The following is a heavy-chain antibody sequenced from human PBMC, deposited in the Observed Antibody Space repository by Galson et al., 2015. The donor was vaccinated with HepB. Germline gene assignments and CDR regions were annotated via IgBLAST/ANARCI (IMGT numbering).Heavy chain of an antibody. J-gene: IGHJ3*02. CDR1: GFTFSSYG. Sequence: SLRLSCAASGFTFSSYGMHWVRQAPGKGLEWVAVIWYDGSNKYYADSVKGRFTISRDNSKNTLYLQMNSLRAEDTAVYYCATRVGYYYDSRDAFDIWGQGTMVTVSS. CDR3: ATRVGYYYDSRDAFDI. D-gene: IGHD3-22*01. CDR2: IWYDGSNK. V-gene: IGHV3-33*01.